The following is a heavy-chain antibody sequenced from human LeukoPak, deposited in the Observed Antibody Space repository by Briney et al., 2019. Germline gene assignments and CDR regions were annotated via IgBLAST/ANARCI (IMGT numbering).Heavy chain of an antibody. CDR3: ARATYCGGDCYSLEH. D-gene: IGHD2-21*02. Sequence: GGSLRLSCAASGFTFSSYSMNWVRQAPGKGLEWVSSISSSSSYIYYADSVKGRFTIFRDNAKNSLYLQMNSLRAEDTAVYYCARATYCGGDCYSLEHWGQGTLVTVSS. CDR1: GFTFSSYS. V-gene: IGHV3-21*01. CDR2: ISSSSSYI. J-gene: IGHJ1*01.